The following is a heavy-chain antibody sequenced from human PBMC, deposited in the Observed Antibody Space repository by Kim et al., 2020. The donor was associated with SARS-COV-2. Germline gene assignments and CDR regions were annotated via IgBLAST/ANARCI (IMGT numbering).Heavy chain of an antibody. J-gene: IGHJ6*02. CDR1: GFTFSSYW. D-gene: IGHD3-3*01. CDR2: IKQDGSEK. V-gene: IGHV3-7*01. CDR3: ARTYYDFWSGYHEYYYYGMEV. Sequence: GGSLRLSCAASGFTFSSYWMSWVRQAPGKGLEWVANIKQDGSEKYYVDSVKGRFTISRDNAKNSLYLQMNSLRAEDTAVYYCARTYYDFWSGYHEYYYYGMEVWGQGTTVTVAS.